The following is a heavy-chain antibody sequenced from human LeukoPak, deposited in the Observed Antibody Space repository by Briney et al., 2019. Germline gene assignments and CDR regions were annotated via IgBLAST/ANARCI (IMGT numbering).Heavy chain of an antibody. Sequence: GASVKVSCKASGYTFTGYYMNWVRQAPGQGLEWMGWINPNSGGTKYAQKFQGRVTMTRDTSISTAYMELSRLRSDDTAVYYCARGLSSVTYDYWGQGTLVTVSS. CDR3: ARGLSSVTYDY. D-gene: IGHD3-22*01. J-gene: IGHJ4*02. V-gene: IGHV1-2*02. CDR1: GYTFTGYY. CDR2: INPNSGGT.